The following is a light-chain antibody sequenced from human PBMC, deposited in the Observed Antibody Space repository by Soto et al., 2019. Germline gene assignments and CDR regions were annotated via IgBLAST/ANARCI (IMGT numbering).Light chain of an antibody. CDR1: TSDVGGYNL. V-gene: IGLV2-23*01. J-gene: IGLJ1*01. CDR3: CSYASSSSYV. CDR2: EGT. Sequence: QSALTQPASVSGSPGQSITLSCSGTTSDVGGYNLVSWYQQHTAKAPKLLIYEGTQRPSGVSSRFSGSKSGNTASLTISGLQAEDEADYYCCSYASSSSYVFGTGTKVTVL.